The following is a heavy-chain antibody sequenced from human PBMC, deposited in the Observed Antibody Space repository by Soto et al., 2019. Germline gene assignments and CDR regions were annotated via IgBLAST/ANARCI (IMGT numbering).Heavy chain of an antibody. CDR3: ARDRQVWFGELREDYFAY. V-gene: IGHV3-7*01. D-gene: IGHD3-10*01. CDR1: GXTFSSYC. Sequence: GSLRLSCAASGXTFSSYCMSWVRQAPGKGLEWVANIKQDGSEKYYVDSVKGRFTISLDNAKNSLYLQMNSLRAEDTALYHCARDRQVWFGELREDYFAYWGQGTLATVSS. J-gene: IGHJ4*02. CDR2: IKQDGSEK.